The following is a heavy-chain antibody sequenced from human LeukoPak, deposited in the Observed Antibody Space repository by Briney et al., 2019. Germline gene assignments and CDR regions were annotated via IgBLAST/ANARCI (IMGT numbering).Heavy chain of an antibody. CDR2: IYTSGST. J-gene: IGHJ4*02. Sequence: PSETLSLTCAVYGGSFSDYYWNWIRQPPGKGLEGIGRIYTSGSTNYNPSLKSRVTISVDTSKNDFSLKLSSVTAADTAVYYCARGPTYQPIDYWGQGNLVTVSS. CDR1: GGSFSDYY. CDR3: ARGPTYQPIDY. V-gene: IGHV4-34*01. D-gene: IGHD2-2*01.